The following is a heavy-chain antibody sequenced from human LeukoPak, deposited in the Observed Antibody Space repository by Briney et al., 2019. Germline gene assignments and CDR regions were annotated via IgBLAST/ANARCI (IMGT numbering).Heavy chain of an antibody. Sequence: GSLTLSCAASGFTFTGYAMNWVRQAPGKGLEWVSGISAGGGGTYDADSAKGRFTVSRDNSKNMVYLEMHSLRADDTAVYYCTKLSGVAAAFDIWGQGTMVTVSS. CDR2: ISAGGGGT. CDR3: TKLSGVAAAFDI. V-gene: IGHV3-23*01. CDR1: GFTFTGYA. D-gene: IGHD2-8*01. J-gene: IGHJ3*02.